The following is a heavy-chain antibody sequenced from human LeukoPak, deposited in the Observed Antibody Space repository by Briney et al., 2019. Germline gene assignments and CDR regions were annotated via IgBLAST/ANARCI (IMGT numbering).Heavy chain of an antibody. J-gene: IGHJ3*02. CDR2: ISYDGSNK. D-gene: IGHD1-26*01. CDR1: GFTFSSYA. CDR3: ARFLPRGVGAFDI. V-gene: IGHV3-30*01. Sequence: GGSLGLSCAASGFTFSSYAMHWVRQAPGKGLEWVAVISYDGSNKYYADSVKGRFTISRDSSKNTLYLQMNSLRAEDTAVYYCARFLPRGVGAFDIWGQGTMVTVSS.